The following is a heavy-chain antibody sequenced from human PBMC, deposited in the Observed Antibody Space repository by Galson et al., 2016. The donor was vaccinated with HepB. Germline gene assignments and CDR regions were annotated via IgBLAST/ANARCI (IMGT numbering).Heavy chain of an antibody. CDR2: IYLSGTT. J-gene: IGHJ4*02. V-gene: IGHV4-4*02. CDR1: GVSISSGHW. CDR3: ARTWDYDRSGYDY. D-gene: IGHD3-22*01. Sequence: TLSLTCAVSGVSISSGHWWTWVRQPPGKGPEWIGEIYLSGTTYYNSSLQSRVTISLDESKTQFSLKLSSVTAADTAVYYCARTWDYDRSGYDYWGQGILVTVSS.